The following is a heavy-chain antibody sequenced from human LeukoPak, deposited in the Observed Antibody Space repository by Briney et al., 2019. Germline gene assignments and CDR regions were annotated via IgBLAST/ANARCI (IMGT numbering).Heavy chain of an antibody. CDR3: ARGMAYYHDSSGSLARFDP. Sequence: ASVKVSCKASGYTFTSYYMHWVRQAPGQGLEWMGIINPSGGSTSYAQKFQGRVTMTRDTSTSTVYMELSSLRSEDTAVYYCARGMAYYHDSSGSLARFDPWGQGTLVTVSS. J-gene: IGHJ5*02. D-gene: IGHD3-22*01. V-gene: IGHV1-46*01. CDR2: INPSGGST. CDR1: GYTFTSYY.